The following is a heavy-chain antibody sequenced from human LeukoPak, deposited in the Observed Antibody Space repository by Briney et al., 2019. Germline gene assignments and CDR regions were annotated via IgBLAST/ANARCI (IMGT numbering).Heavy chain of an antibody. Sequence: GRSLRLSCAASGFTFSSYGMHWVRQAPGKGLEWVAVISYDGSNKYYADSVKGRFTISRDNSKNTLYLQMNSLRAEDTAVYYCVRGGSDDYYSYWGQGTLVTVSS. CDR2: ISYDGSNK. J-gene: IGHJ4*02. CDR3: VRGGSDDYYSY. D-gene: IGHD3-16*01. CDR1: GFTFSSYG. V-gene: IGHV3-33*05.